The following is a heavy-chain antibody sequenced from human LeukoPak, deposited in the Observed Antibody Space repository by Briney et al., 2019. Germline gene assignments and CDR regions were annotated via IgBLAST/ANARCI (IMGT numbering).Heavy chain of an antibody. D-gene: IGHD6-19*01. CDR1: GFTFSSYA. CDR2: ISYDGSNK. Sequence: PGGSLRLSCAASGFTFSSYAMHWVRQAPGKGLEWVAVISYDGSNKYYADSVKGRFTISRDNSKNTLYLRMNSLRAEDTAVYYCAKSTGSGWYRDYFDYWGQGTLVTVSS. CDR3: AKSTGSGWYRDYFDY. V-gene: IGHV3-30*04. J-gene: IGHJ4*02.